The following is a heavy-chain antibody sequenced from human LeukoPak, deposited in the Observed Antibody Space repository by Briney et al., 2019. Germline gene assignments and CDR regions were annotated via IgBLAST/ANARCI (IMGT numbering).Heavy chain of an antibody. CDR2: ISYDGSNK. D-gene: IGHD3-22*01. Sequence: GGSLRLSCAASGFTFSSYAMHWVRQAPGKGLERVAVISYDGSNKYYADSVKGRFTISRDNSKNTLYLQMNSLRAEDTAVYYCARGVVVVITTSPQDFDASDIWGQGTMVTVSS. CDR1: GFTFSSYA. J-gene: IGHJ3*02. CDR3: ARGVVVVITTSPQDFDASDI. V-gene: IGHV3-30-3*01.